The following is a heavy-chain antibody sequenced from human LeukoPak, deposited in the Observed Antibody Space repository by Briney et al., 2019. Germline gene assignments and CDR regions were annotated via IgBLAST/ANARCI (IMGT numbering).Heavy chain of an antibody. V-gene: IGHV3-30*04. D-gene: IGHD1-26*01. Sequence: GRSLXLSCAASGFTFANYVTHWVRQAPGKGLEWVAVTSPDEGLKFYGDSVKGRFTISRDNSKNTMYLQMNNLREEDTAVYYCTRDPILGAPDYFDYWGQGTLVTVSS. J-gene: IGHJ4*02. CDR2: TSPDEGLK. CDR3: TRDPILGAPDYFDY. CDR1: GFTFANYV.